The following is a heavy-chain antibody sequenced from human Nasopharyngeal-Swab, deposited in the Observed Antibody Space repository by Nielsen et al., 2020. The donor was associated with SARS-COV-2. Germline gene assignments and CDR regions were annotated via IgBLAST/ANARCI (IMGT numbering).Heavy chain of an antibody. CDR2: MNPNSVNT. Sequence: ASVKVSCKASGYTFTSYDINWVRQATGQGLEWMGWMNPNSVNTGHAQKFQGRVTMTRNTSISTAYMELSSLRSEDTAVYYCARGRRGIVGATVYYFDYWGQGTLVTVSS. V-gene: IGHV1-8*01. D-gene: IGHD1-26*01. CDR1: GYTFTSYD. CDR3: ARGRRGIVGATVYYFDY. J-gene: IGHJ4*02.